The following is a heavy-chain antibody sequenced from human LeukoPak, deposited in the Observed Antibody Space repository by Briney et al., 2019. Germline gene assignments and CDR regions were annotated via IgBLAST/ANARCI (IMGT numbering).Heavy chain of an antibody. CDR3: VRDEKKRGGDY. CDR1: GFIFTDYW. Sequence: GGSLRLSCAAYGFIFTDYWMSWVRQVPGKGLEWVTNINEGGSGKYYVDSVKGRFTISRDNAKNSLYLHMNSLRAEDTAVYYCVRDEKKRGGDYWGQGSLVTVSS. V-gene: IGHV3-7*01. CDR2: INEGGSGK. J-gene: IGHJ4*02. D-gene: IGHD3-16*01.